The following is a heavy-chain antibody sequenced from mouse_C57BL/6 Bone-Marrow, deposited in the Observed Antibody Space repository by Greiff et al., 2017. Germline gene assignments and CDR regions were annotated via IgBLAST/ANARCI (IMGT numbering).Heavy chain of an antibody. V-gene: IGHV2-6*01. CDR3: ASLNWDGFAY. CDR1: GFSLTSYG. CDR2: IWGVGST. D-gene: IGHD4-1*01. J-gene: IGHJ3*01. Sequence: VQLQESGPGLVAPSQSLSITCTVSGFSLTSYGVDWVRQSPGKGLEWLGVIWGVGSTNYNSALKSRLSISKDNSKSQVFLKMNSLQTDDTAMYYGASLNWDGFAYWGQGTLVTVSA.